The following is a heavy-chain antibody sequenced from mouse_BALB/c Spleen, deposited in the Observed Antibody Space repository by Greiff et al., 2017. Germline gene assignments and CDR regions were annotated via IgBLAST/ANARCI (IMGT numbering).Heavy chain of an antibody. CDR1: GISITTGNYR. CDR3: ARDYGNSPFAY. V-gene: IGHV3-5*02. J-gene: IGHJ3*01. CDR2: IYYSGTI. D-gene: IGHD1-1*01. Sequence: VQLKESGPGLVKPSQTVSLTCTVTGISITTGNYRWSWIRQFPGNKLEWIGYIYYSGTITYNPSLTSRTTITRDTSKNQFVLEMNSLTAEDTATYYCARDYGNSPFAYWGQGTLVTVSA.